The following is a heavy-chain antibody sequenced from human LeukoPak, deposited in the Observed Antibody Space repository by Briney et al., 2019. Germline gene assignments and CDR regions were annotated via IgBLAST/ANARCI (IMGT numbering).Heavy chain of an antibody. J-gene: IGHJ4*02. V-gene: IGHV5-51*01. D-gene: IGHD6-13*01. CDR3: ASSSGYSSSWYNY. CDR2: IYPGDSDT. CDR1: GYSFTSYW. Sequence: GESLKIYCKGSGYSFTSYWIGWVRQMPGKGLGWMGIIYPGDSDTRYSPSFQCQVTISADKSISTAYLQWSSLKASATAMYYCASSSGYSSSWYNYWGQGTLVTVS.